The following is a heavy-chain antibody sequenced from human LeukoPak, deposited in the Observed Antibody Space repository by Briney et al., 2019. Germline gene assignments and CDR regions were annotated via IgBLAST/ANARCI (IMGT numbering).Heavy chain of an antibody. V-gene: IGHV1-46*01. D-gene: IGHD2/OR15-2a*01. CDR1: GYTLTTYH. CDR3: ARGGCNEGRCSDYY. CDR2: INPSGGGT. J-gene: IGHJ4*02. Sequence: ASVKVSCKASGYTLTTYHIHWVRQAPGQGLEWMGVINPSGGGTSYAQKFQDRVTMTRDTSTSTAYMDLSSLRSEDTAVYYCARGGCNEGRCSDYYWGQGTLVTVSS.